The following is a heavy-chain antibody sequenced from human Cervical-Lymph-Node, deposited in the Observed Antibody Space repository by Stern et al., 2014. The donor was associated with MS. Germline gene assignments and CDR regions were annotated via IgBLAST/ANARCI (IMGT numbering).Heavy chain of an antibody. CDR3: ARDRLDGDYVYYYGLDV. CDR2: ISYDGSNK. J-gene: IGHJ6*02. D-gene: IGHD4-17*01. Sequence: VRLVESGGGVVRPGRSLRLSCATSGFTFSRYAVLWVRQAPGQGLEWVAAISYDGSNKFYGDSVKGRFTISRDNSKNTLFLQMNNLRPEDSGVYHCARDRLDGDYVYYYGLDVWGQGTTVTVSS. CDR1: GFTFSRYA. V-gene: IGHV3-30*04.